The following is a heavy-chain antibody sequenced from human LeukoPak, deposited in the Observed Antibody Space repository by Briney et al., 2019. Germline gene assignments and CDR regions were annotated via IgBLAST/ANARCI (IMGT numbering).Heavy chain of an antibody. Sequence: PSQTLSLTCTVSGGSISSGGYYWSWIRQPPGKGLEWIGYIYYSGSTYYNPSLKSRVTISVDTSKNQFSLKLSSVTAADTAVYYCARDFRDPIVGAHFDYWGQGTLVTVSS. D-gene: IGHD1-26*01. CDR1: GGSISSGGYY. CDR3: ARDFRDPIVGAHFDY. CDR2: IYYSGST. J-gene: IGHJ4*02. V-gene: IGHV4-30-4*01.